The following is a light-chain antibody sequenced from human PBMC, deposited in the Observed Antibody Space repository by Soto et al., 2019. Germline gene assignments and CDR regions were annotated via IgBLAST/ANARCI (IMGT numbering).Light chain of an antibody. J-gene: IGLJ1*01. CDR1: NSNIAAACD. CDR2: VKH. Sequence: LTQPPSVSGAPGQTVTIPCTRSNSNIAAACDVQRYYHLPGTAPKLLVSVKHNRSSGVPGRSSASKYGTSASLAIGGLRAEDEAHYYCKSYDSRLPTYICGSGTKVTVL. CDR3: KSYDSRLPTYI. V-gene: IGLV1-40*01.